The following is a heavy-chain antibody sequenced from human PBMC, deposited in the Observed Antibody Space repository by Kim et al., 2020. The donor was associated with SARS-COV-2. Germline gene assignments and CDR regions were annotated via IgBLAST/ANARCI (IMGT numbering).Heavy chain of an antibody. Sequence: SVKVSCKASGGTFNSHSISWVRQAPGQGLEWMGGIIPIFDATNYAQIFQGRLTISADDSTRTAHMQLSGLTVEDTAIYYCASGGYSGYDFMGIYTYNGMDVWGQGTTLTVSS. V-gene: IGHV1-69*13. CDR1: GGTFNSHS. J-gene: IGHJ6*02. CDR3: ASGGYSGYDFMGIYTYNGMDV. D-gene: IGHD5-12*01. CDR2: IIPIFDAT.